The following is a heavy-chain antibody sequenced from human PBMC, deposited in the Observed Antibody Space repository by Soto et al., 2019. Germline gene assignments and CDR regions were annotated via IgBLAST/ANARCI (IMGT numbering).Heavy chain of an antibody. J-gene: IGHJ6*03. CDR1: GFTFDDYA. CDR3: AKSGIVVKSVLYYYYYMDV. D-gene: IGHD2-15*01. V-gene: IGHV3-9*01. CDR2: ISWNSGSI. Sequence: GGSLRLSCAASGFTFDDYAMHWVRQAPGKGLEWVSGISWNSGSIGYADSVKGRFTISRDNAKNSLYLQMNSLRAEDTALYYCAKSGIVVKSVLYYYYYMDVWGKGTTVTVSS.